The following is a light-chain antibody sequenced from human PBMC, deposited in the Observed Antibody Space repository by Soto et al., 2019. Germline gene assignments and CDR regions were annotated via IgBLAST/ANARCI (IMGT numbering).Light chain of an antibody. V-gene: IGLV2-14*03. CDR1: SSDVGGYNY. J-gene: IGLJ1*01. CDR3: GSYTTSNTRQIV. CDR2: DVS. Sequence: QSVLNQPASVSGSPGQSITISCTGTSSDVGGYNYVSWYQHHPGKAPKLMIYDVSNRPSGVSNRFSGSKSGNTASLTISGLQPEGEAVYYCGSYTTSNTRQIVLGTGTKVTVL.